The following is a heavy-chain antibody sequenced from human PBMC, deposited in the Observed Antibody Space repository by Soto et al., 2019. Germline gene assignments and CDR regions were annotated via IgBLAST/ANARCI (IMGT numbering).Heavy chain of an antibody. CDR3: ARDRRMMQQLVPSRGMDV. V-gene: IGHV6-1*01. Sequence: SQTLSLTCAISGDSVSSNSAAWNWIRQSPSRGLEWLGRTYYRSKWYNDYAVSVKSRITINPDTSKNQFSLQLNSVTPEDTAVYYCARDRRMMQQLVPSRGMDVWGQGNTVTVSS. D-gene: IGHD6-13*01. CDR2: TYYRSKWYN. J-gene: IGHJ6*02. CDR1: GDSVSSNSAA.